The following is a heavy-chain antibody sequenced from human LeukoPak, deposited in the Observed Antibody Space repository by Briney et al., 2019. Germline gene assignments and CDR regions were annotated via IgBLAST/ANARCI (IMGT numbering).Heavy chain of an antibody. CDR2: INHSGST. V-gene: IGHV4-34*01. CDR1: GGSFSGYH. D-gene: IGHD2-15*01. Sequence: SETLSLTCAVYGGSFSGYHWSWIRQPPGKGLEWIGEINHSGSTNYNPSLKSRVTISVDTSKNQFSLKLSSVTAADTAVYYCARVDRIVVVVAATTENYFDYWGQGTLVTVSS. CDR3: ARVDRIVVVVAATTENYFDY. J-gene: IGHJ4*02.